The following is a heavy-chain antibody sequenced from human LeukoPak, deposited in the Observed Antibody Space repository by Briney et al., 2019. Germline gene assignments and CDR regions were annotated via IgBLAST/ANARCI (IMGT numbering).Heavy chain of an antibody. CDR3: ARLNYYDSSGLDY. Sequence: SETLSLTCTVSGGSISSSSYYWGWIRQPPGKGLEWIGSIYYSGSTYYNPSLKSRVTISVDTSKNQFSLKLSSVTAADTAVYYCARLNYYDSSGLDYWGQGTLVTDSS. CDR1: GGSISSSSYY. CDR2: IYYSGST. D-gene: IGHD3-22*01. J-gene: IGHJ4*02. V-gene: IGHV4-39*07.